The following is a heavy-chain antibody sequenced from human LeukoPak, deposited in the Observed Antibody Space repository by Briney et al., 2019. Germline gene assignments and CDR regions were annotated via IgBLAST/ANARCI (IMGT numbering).Heavy chain of an antibody. J-gene: IGHJ4*02. CDR2: INPNSGGT. CDR1: GYTFTVHY. V-gene: IGHV1-2*02. D-gene: IGHD3-10*01. CDR3: AREQSRPFEESTFYFDS. Sequence: ASVKVSSKASGYTFTVHYMNWVRQAPGQGLEWMGWINPNSGGTNYAQKFQGSVTMTRDTSISTAYMELSSLRSDDTAVYYCAREQSRPFEESTFYFDSWGQGTLVTVSS.